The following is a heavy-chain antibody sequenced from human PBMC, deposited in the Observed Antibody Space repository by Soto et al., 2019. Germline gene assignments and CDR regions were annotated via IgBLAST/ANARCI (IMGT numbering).Heavy chain of an antibody. V-gene: IGHV1-69*01. CDR2: IIPIFGTA. Sequence: QVQLVQSGAEVKKPGSSVKVSCKASGGTFSSYAISWVRQAPGQGLEWMGGIIPIFGTANYAQKFQGRVTITADESTSTAYMELSSLRSEDTAVYYCARINFPFYGSGSYRRFDYWGQGTLVTVSS. CDR1: GGTFSSYA. D-gene: IGHD3-10*01. CDR3: ARINFPFYGSGSYRRFDY. J-gene: IGHJ4*02.